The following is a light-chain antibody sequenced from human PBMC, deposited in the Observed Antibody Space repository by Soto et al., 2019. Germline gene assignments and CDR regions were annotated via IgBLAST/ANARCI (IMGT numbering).Light chain of an antibody. CDR2: GAS. J-gene: IGKJ5*01. V-gene: IGKV3D-20*02. Sequence: EVVLTQSPATLSLSPGERATLSCRASQSVSSSYLAWYQQKPGQAPRLLIYGASSRATGIPDRFSGSGSGTDITLTIRSLQSEDFAVYYCQQYNNWITFGEGTRLEIK. CDR3: QQYNNWIT. CDR1: QSVSSSY.